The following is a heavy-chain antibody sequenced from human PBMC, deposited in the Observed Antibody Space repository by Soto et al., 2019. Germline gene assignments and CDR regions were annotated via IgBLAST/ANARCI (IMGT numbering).Heavy chain of an antibody. D-gene: IGHD4-17*01. CDR3: ARGYGDYVSDY. Sequence: QVQLQESGPGLVKPSETLSLTCTVSGGSIRRYYWRWIRQSPGKGLEWIGSIYYSGSTNYTPSLKSRVTISVDTSKNQLSLKVSSVTAADTAVYYCARGYGDYVSDYWGQGTLVTVSS. V-gene: IGHV4-59*01. CDR2: IYYSGST. J-gene: IGHJ4*02. CDR1: GGSIRRYY.